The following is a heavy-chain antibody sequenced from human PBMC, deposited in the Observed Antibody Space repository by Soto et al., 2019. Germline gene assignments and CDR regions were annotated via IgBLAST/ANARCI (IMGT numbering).Heavy chain of an antibody. CDR1: GYSFTDYH. CDR2: INPKSGGT. V-gene: IGHV1-2*04. J-gene: IGHJ6*02. D-gene: IGHD2-8*01. CDR3: ARGHSTDCSNGVCSFFYNHEMDV. Sequence: ASVKVSCKASGYSFTDYHVHWVRQAPGQGLEWLGRINPKSGGTSTAQKFQGWVTMTRDRSISTVYMELTRLRSDDTAVYFCARGHSTDCSNGVCSFFYNHEMDVWGQGTTVTVSS.